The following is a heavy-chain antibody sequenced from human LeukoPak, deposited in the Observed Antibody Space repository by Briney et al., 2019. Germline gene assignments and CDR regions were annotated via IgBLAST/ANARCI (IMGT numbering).Heavy chain of an antibody. V-gene: IGHV3-23*01. Sequence: GGSLRLSCEASGFTFSTYAMSWVRQAPGKGLEWASLVSGSGGSTYYADSVKGRFTISRDNSKNTLYLQMNSLRAEDTAVYYCAKDRMVYANWGQGTLVTVSS. CDR2: VSGSGGST. CDR1: GFTFSTYA. CDR3: AKDRMVYAN. D-gene: IGHD2-8*01. J-gene: IGHJ4*02.